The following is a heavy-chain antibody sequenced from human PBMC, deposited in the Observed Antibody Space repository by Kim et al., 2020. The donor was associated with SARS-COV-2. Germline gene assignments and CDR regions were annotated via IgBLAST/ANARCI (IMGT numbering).Heavy chain of an antibody. D-gene: IGHD3-22*01. CDR3: ANSYYYDNPPWYYYDSSGEGDYFDY. Sequence: GSLRLSCAASGFTFSSYAMSWVRQAPGKGLEWVSAISGSGGSTYYADSVKGRFTISRDNSKNTLYLQMNSLRAEDTAVYYCANSYYYDNPPWYYYDSSGEGDYFDYWGQGTLVTVSS. CDR2: ISGSGGST. CDR1: GFTFSSYA. V-gene: IGHV3-23*01. J-gene: IGHJ4*02.